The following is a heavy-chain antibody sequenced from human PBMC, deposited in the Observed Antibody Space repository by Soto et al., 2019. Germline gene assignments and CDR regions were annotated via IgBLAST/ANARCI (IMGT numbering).Heavy chain of an antibody. J-gene: IGHJ4*02. Sequence: GGSLRLSCGASGFTFSVYAMTWVRQAPGKGLEWVSAISGNGGSTYYADSVKGRFTISRDNSKSTLHLQMNSLRVEDTAVYYCAKDRTFGPPLVRFDSWGQGTLVTVS. D-gene: IGHD6-6*01. V-gene: IGHV3-23*01. CDR2: ISGNGGST. CDR1: GFTFSVYA. CDR3: AKDRTFGPPLVRFDS.